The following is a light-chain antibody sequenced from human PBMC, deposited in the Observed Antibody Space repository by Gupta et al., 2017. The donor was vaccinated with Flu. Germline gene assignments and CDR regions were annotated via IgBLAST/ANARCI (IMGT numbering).Light chain of an antibody. CDR1: QSVIRF. CDR3: QQTYGTPFT. CDR2: ATS. Sequence: DIQMTQSPSSLSASVGDRVTITCRASQSVIRFLNWYQQKPGKAPKLLIFATSSLQNGVPSSFSGSGSGTDFTLTISSLQPEDFATYYCQQTYGTPFTFGPGTKVDIK. V-gene: IGKV1-39*01. J-gene: IGKJ3*01.